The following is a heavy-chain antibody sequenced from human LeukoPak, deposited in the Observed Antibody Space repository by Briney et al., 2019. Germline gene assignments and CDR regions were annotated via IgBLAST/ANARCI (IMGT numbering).Heavy chain of an antibody. V-gene: IGHV1-46*01. J-gene: IGHJ3*02. CDR2: INPSGGST. CDR3: VRKGSSGYSAFDI. Sequence: ASVKVSCKAAGYTFTSYYMHWVRQAPGQGLEWMGIINPSGGSTSYAQKFQGRVTMTRDTSTSTVYMELSSLRSEDTAVYYCVRKGSSGYSAFDIWGQGTMVTVSS. D-gene: IGHD3-22*01. CDR1: GYTFTSYY.